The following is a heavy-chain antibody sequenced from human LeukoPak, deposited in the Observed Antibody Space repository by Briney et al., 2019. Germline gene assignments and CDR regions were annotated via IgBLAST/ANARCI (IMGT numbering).Heavy chain of an antibody. CDR2: IYSGGST. Sequence: QSGGSLRLSCAASGFTVSSNYMSWVRQAPGKGLEWVSVIYSGGSTYYADSVKGRFTTSRDNSKNTLYLQMNSLRAEDTAVYYCAKRKLWFGELLGYFDYWGQGTLVTVSS. CDR1: GFTVSSNY. CDR3: AKRKLWFGELLGYFDY. J-gene: IGHJ4*02. D-gene: IGHD3-10*01. V-gene: IGHV3-53*01.